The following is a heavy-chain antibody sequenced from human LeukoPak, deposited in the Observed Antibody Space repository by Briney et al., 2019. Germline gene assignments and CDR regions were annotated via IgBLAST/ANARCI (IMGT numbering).Heavy chain of an antibody. V-gene: IGHV3-21*01. CDR2: ISSSSSYI. Sequence: GGSLRLSCAASGFTFSSYGMNWVRQAPGKGLEWVSSISSSSSYIYYADSVKGRFTISRDNAKNSLYLQMNSLRAEDTAVYYCARKGYTYGGFDYWGQGTLVTVSS. CDR3: ARKGYTYGGFDY. J-gene: IGHJ4*02. D-gene: IGHD5-18*01. CDR1: GFTFSSYG.